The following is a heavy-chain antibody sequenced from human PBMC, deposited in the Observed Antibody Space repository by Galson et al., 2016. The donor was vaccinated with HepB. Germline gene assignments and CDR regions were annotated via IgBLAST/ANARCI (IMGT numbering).Heavy chain of an antibody. Sequence: SLRLSCAASGFTFSVYNMNWARQAPGKGLEWIAWITSSSDTMYYADSAKGRFTISRDNAKNSLYLEMNSLRDEDTAVYYCARDDYFRLGYWGQGTLVTVSS. CDR2: ITSSSDTM. CDR3: ARDDYFRLGY. V-gene: IGHV3-48*02. D-gene: IGHD3-16*01. J-gene: IGHJ4*02. CDR1: GFTFSVYN.